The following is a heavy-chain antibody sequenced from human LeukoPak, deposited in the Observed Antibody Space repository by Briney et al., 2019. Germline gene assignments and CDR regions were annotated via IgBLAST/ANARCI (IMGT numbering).Heavy chain of an antibody. V-gene: IGHV3-73*01. CDR3: TREGFMIVVPYYYYYMDV. Sequence: PGGSLRLSCAASGFTFSGFAMHWVRQASGKGLEWVGRIRSKANSYATAYAASVKGRFTISRDDSKNTAYLQMNSLKTEDTAVYYCTREGFMIVVPYYYYYMDVWGKGTTVTVSS. D-gene: IGHD3-22*01. CDR2: IRSKANSYAT. J-gene: IGHJ6*03. CDR1: GFTFSGFA.